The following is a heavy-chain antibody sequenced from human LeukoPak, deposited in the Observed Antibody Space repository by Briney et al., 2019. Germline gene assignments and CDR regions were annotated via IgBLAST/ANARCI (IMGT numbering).Heavy chain of an antibody. CDR1: GFTFSSYA. CDR3: ARDRGSYYGFDY. D-gene: IGHD1-26*01. Sequence: GGSLRLSCAASGFTFSSYAISWVRQAPGKGLEWVSVIYSGGSTYYADSVKGRFTISRDNSKNTLYLQMNSLRAEDTAVYYCARDRGSYYGFDYWGQGTLVTVSS. V-gene: IGHV3-53*01. CDR2: IYSGGST. J-gene: IGHJ4*02.